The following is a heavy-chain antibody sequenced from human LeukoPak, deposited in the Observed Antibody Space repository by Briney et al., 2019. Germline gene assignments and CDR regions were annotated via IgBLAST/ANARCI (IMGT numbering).Heavy chain of an antibody. CDR3: ARHYYGSGSYYSNAFDI. D-gene: IGHD3-10*01. Sequence: PGGSLRLSCVASGFTFSSFWMSWVRQTPGKGLEWEANTRQDGSVQNYVDSVKGRFTIYRDNAKNSVYLQMNSLRAEDPAVYYCARHYYGSGSYYSNAFDIWGQGTMVTVSS. V-gene: IGHV3-7*03. J-gene: IGHJ3*02. CDR2: TRQDGSVQ. CDR1: GFTFSSFW.